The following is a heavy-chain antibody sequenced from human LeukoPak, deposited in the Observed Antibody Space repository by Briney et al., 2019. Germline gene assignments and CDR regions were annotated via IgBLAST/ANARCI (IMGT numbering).Heavy chain of an antibody. Sequence: PGGSLRLSCAASGFSFNSDWMDWVRQAPGKGLEWVANIKHDESEKYYVDSVKGRFTISRDNAKNSLYLQMNSLRAEDTAVYYCVRAMDVWGQGTTVTVSS. J-gene: IGHJ6*02. CDR3: VRAMDV. CDR1: GFSFNSDW. V-gene: IGHV3-7*04. CDR2: IKHDESEK.